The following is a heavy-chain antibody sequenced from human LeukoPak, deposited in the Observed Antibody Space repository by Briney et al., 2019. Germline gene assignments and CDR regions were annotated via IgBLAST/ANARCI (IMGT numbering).Heavy chain of an antibody. J-gene: IGHJ4*02. Sequence: SQTLSLTCAISGDFVSSSNAAWNWVRQSPSRGLEWLGRTYLRSRWYHDFAESVKSRISINADTSMNQFSLQLNSVTPEDTAVYYCARDGGPTGVLNFDYWGQGTLVTVSS. CDR3: ARDGGPTGVLNFDY. CDR1: GDFVSSSNAA. CDR2: TYLRSRWYH. V-gene: IGHV6-1*01. D-gene: IGHD3-3*01.